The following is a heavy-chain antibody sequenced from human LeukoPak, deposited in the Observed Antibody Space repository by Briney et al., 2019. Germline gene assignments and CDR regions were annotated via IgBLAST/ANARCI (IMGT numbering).Heavy chain of an antibody. J-gene: IGHJ3*02. V-gene: IGHV3-66*04. Sequence: PWGSLRLSCSAPGFTLSSNQISWVRQAPGKGLEWVSVIYSAATTYYADSVKGRFTISRDNSKNTLYLQMNSLRVEDTAVYYCASQSTPVLPFDIWGQGTMVTVSS. CDR3: ASQSTPVLPFDI. CDR1: GFTLSSNQ. CDR2: IYSAATT.